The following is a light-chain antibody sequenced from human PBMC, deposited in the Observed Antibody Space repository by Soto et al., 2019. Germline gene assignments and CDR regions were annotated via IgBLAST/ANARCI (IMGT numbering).Light chain of an antibody. V-gene: IGKV1-6*01. J-gene: IGKJ4*01. CDR3: LQDSNYPLT. Sequence: AIQMTQSPSSLSASVGDRVTITCRASQGIGNDLGWYQQKPGKAPKLLIYAASNLQSDVPSRFSGSESGTDFTLTISGLQSEDFATYYCLQDSNYPLTFGGGTKVEIK. CDR2: AAS. CDR1: QGIGND.